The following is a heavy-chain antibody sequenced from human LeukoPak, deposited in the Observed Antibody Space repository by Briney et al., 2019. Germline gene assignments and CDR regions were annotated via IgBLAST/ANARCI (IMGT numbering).Heavy chain of an antibody. J-gene: IGHJ3*02. CDR3: ARIRDGYNDAYDI. CDR1: GYTLTELS. Sequence: RASVTVSCKVSGYTLTELSMHWVRQAPGKGLEWMGGFDPEDGETIYAQKFQGRVTMTRDTSASTVYMELSSLRSGDTAIYYCARIRDGYNDAYDIWGQGTVVTVPS. V-gene: IGHV1-24*01. CDR2: FDPEDGET. D-gene: IGHD5-24*01.